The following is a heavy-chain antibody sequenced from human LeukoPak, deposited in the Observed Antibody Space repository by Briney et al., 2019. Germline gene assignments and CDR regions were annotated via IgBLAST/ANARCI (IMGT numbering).Heavy chain of an antibody. CDR2: IYSGGTT. CDR3: AKIPKGGYFDS. J-gene: IGHJ4*02. CDR1: GFTVSSNY. V-gene: IGHV3-53*01. Sequence: PGGSLRLSCAASGFTVSSNYMSWVRHAPGKGLEWVSVIYSGGTTYYADSVKGRFTISRDNSKNTLSLQMNSLRAEDTAVYYCAKIPKGGYFDSWGQGTLVTVSS. D-gene: IGHD2-2*01.